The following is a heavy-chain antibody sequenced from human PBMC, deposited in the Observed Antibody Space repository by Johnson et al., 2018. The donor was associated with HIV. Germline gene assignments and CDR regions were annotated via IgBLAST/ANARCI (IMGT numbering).Heavy chain of an antibody. Sequence: VQLVESGGGLAQPGGSLRLSCAASGITVSSNYMSWVRQAPGQGLEWVSVIFTVGDVYYADSVKGRFTISRDNSKYFLYLQMNSLRPEDTAVYYCARDGRDVVTRGSFDVWGQGTVVTVSS. CDR2: IFTVGDV. V-gene: IGHV3-66*02. J-gene: IGHJ3*01. CDR3: ARDGRDVVTRGSFDV. CDR1: GITVSSNY. D-gene: IGHD3-22*01.